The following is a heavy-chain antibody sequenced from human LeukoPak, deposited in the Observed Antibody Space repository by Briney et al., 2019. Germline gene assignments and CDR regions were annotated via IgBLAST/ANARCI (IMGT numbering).Heavy chain of an antibody. CDR1: GGSISSYY. J-gene: IGHJ3*02. CDR3: ARPRDSSIWNAFDI. Sequence: SETLSLTCTVSGGSISSYYWRWIRQPPGKGLEWIGYIYYSGSTNYNPSLRSRVTISVDTSKNQFSLKLSSVTAADTAVYYCARPRDSSIWNAFDIWGQGTMVTVSS. V-gene: IGHV4-59*08. D-gene: IGHD6-13*01. CDR2: IYYSGST.